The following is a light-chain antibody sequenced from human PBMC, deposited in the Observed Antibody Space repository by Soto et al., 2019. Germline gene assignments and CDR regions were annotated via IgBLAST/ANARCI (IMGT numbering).Light chain of an antibody. Sequence: DIQMTLSPSTLAASVRDRVTITCRASQSISSWLAWYQRKPGKAPKLLIYDASSLESGVPSRFSGGGSGTEFTLTISSLQPDHFATYYCQQYNSYPWTFGQGTKVDIK. CDR1: QSISSW. CDR2: DAS. CDR3: QQYNSYPWT. J-gene: IGKJ1*01. V-gene: IGKV1-5*01.